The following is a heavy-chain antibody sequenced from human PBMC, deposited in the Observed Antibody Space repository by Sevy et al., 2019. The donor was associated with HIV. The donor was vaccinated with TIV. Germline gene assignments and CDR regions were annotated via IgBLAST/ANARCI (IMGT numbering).Heavy chain of an antibody. V-gene: IGHV3-33*01. CDR3: ARDLGYESTGYLPLFDN. D-gene: IGHD3-22*01. CDR2: VWYDENNQ. CDR1: GFILSSFG. J-gene: IGHJ4*02. Sequence: GGSLRLSCAASGFILSSFGMHWVRQAPGKGLEWVAVVWYDENNQNYLDSVKGRFTISRDDSKNTLYLQMNSLRSEDTALYYCARDLGYESTGYLPLFDNWGQGTLVTVSS.